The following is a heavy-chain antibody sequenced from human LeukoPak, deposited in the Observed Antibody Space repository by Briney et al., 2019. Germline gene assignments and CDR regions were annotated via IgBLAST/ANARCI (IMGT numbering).Heavy chain of an antibody. CDR3: TREQQWLVPGDY. CDR1: GFTFGDYA. Sequence: GGSLRLSCTASGFTFGDYAMSWVRQAPGKGLEWVGFIRSKAYGGTTEYAASVKGRFTISRDDSKSIAYLQMNSLKTEGTAVYYCTREQQWLVPGDYWGQGTLVTVSS. D-gene: IGHD6-19*01. CDR2: IRSKAYGGTT. J-gene: IGHJ4*02. V-gene: IGHV3-49*04.